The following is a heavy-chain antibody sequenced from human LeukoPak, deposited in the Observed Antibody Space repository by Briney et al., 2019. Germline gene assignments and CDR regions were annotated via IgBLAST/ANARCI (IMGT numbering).Heavy chain of an antibody. J-gene: IGHJ6*02. CDR1: GYTFTSYG. D-gene: IGHD3-10*01. V-gene: IGHV1-18*01. CDR3: ARVSSGLGSFYYYGMDV. CDR2: ISAYNGNT. Sequence: GASVKVSCKASGYTFTSYGISWVRQAPGQGLEWMGWISAYNGNTNYAQKLQGRVTMTTDTSTSTAYMELRSLRSDDTAVYYCARVSSGLGSFYYYGMDVWGQGTTVTVSS.